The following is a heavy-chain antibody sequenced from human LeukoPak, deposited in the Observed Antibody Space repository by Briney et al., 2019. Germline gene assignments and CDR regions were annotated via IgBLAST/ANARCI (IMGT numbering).Heavy chain of an antibody. Sequence: GGSLTLSCAPSGFTFSSFVMHYVPQAPPKGLYRVSVSWYDASNKYYADSVKGRFTISRDNSKNTLYLQMNSLRDDDTAVYYCVRGVGVSRFNYLDSWGQGTLVIVSS. CDR3: VRGVGVSRFNYLDS. CDR1: GFTFSSFV. CDR2: SWYDASNK. D-gene: IGHD6-13*01. V-gene: IGHV3-33*01. J-gene: IGHJ4*02.